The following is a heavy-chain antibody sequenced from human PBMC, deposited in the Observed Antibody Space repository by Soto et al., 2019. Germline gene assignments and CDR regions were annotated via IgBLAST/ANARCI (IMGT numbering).Heavy chain of an antibody. CDR1: GYTFTSYG. CDR3: AREGRASWVIDY. V-gene: IGHV1-69*13. Sequence: SVKVSCKASGYTFTSYGISWVRQAPGQGLEWMGGIIPIFGTANYAQKFQGRVTITADESTSTAYMELSSLRPEDTAVYYCAREGRASWVIDYWGQGTLVTVSS. D-gene: IGHD3-10*01. CDR2: IIPIFGTA. J-gene: IGHJ4*02.